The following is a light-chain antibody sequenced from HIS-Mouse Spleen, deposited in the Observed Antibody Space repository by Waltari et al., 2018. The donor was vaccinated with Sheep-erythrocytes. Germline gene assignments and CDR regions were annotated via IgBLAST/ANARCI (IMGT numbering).Light chain of an antibody. CDR2: DVS. Sequence: QSALTQPRSVSGSPGQSVTISCTGPSRAGGGYNYFSWYQQHPGKAPKRMIYDVSKRPSGVPDRFSGSKSGNTASLTISGLQAEDEADYYCCSYAGSYTFVFGTGTKVTVL. CDR1: SRAGGGYNY. V-gene: IGLV2-11*01. CDR3: CSYAGSYTFV. J-gene: IGLJ1*01.